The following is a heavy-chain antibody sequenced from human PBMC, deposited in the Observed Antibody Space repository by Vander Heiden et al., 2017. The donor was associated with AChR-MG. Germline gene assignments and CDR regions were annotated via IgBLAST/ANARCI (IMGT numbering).Heavy chain of an antibody. Sequence: QVQLVESGGGVVQPGRSLRLSCAASGFTFSIYAMHWVRQAPGKGLEWVAVISYDGSNKYYADSVKGRFTISRDNSKNTLYLQMNSLRAEDTAVYYCARDSGYDFGGYYYYYMDVWGKGTTVTVSS. D-gene: IGHD5-12*01. CDR3: ARDSGYDFGGYYYYYMDV. CDR2: ISYDGSNK. CDR1: GFTFSIYA. V-gene: IGHV3-30-3*01. J-gene: IGHJ6*03.